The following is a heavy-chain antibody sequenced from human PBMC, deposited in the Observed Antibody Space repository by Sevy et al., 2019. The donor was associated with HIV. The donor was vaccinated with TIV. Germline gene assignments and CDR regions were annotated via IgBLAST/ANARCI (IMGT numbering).Heavy chain of an antibody. CDR2: ISGSHGTP. CDR1: GFTFTSYA. CDR3: AKSEWGNIGFCTRSSCYPFDY. J-gene: IGHJ4*02. Sequence: GGSLRLSCAASGFTFTSYAMSWVRQAPGKGLEWVSSISGSHGTPYYADSVKGRFTIPRDNSKNTLYLQMSSLRAEDTAVYYCAKSEWGNIGFCTRSSCYPFDYWGQGTLVTVSS. V-gene: IGHV3-23*01. D-gene: IGHD2-2*01.